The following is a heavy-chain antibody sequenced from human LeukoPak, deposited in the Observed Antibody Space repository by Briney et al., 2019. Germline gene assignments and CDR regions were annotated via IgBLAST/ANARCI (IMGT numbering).Heavy chain of an antibody. CDR1: GFTFSDYY. Sequence: PGGSLRLSCAASGFTFSDYYMSWIRQAPGKGLEWVSYISSSGSTIYYADSVKGRFTISRDNAKNSLYLQMNSLRAEDTAVYYCARERASTRVGAIFNYWAQGTLVTVSS. CDR3: ARERASTRVGAIFNY. D-gene: IGHD1-26*01. J-gene: IGHJ4*02. V-gene: IGHV3-11*04. CDR2: ISSSGSTI.